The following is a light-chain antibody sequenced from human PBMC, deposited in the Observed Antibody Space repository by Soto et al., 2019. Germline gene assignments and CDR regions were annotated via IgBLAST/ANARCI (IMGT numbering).Light chain of an antibody. CDR3: QKYDSAPRK. V-gene: IGKV1-27*01. CDR2: GAS. Sequence: DIQMTQSPSSLSASVGDRVTITCRASQGMRNYLAWYQQKPGKVPTLLIYGASTLQSGVPARFSGSGSGKNVTLTIRSLEPDDVATYHFQKYDSAPRKVGQGTQVDIK. J-gene: IGKJ1*01. CDR1: QGMRNY.